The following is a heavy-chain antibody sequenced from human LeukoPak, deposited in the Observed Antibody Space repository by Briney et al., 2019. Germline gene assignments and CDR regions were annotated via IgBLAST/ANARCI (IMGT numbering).Heavy chain of an antibody. CDR2: ISSSSSYT. Sequence: GGSLRLSCAASGFTFSDYYMSWTRQAPGKGLEWVSYISSSSSYTNYADSVKGRFTISRDNAKNSLYLQMNSLRAEDTAVYYCARERIADRHAFDIWGQGTMVTVSS. CDR1: GFTFSDYY. J-gene: IGHJ3*02. CDR3: ARERIADRHAFDI. D-gene: IGHD6-13*01. V-gene: IGHV3-11*06.